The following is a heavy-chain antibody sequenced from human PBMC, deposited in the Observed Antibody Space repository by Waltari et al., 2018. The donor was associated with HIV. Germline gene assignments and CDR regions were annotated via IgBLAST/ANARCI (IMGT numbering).Heavy chain of an antibody. D-gene: IGHD4-17*01. V-gene: IGHV4-39*01. CDR2: IYYSGST. J-gene: IGHJ6*02. Sequence: QLQLQESGPGLVKPSETLSLTCTVSGGSISSSSYYWGWIRQPPGKGLEWIGSIYYSGSTYYNPSRRSRVTISVDTSKNQFSLKLSSVTAADTAVYYCARRPAYGDSHYYYYYGMDVWGQGTTVTVSS. CDR3: ARRPAYGDSHYYYYYGMDV. CDR1: GGSISSSSYY.